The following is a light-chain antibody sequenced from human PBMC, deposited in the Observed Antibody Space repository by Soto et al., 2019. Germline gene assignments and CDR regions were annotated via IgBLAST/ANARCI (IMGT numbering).Light chain of an antibody. Sequence: EIVMTQSPAPRSVSPGERASLSCIASQSVRSNLPWYQQKPGQAPRLLIYGASTRATGIPARFSGSGSGTEFTLTISSLQSEDFAVYYCQKYNNWPYTFGQGTKLEIK. CDR3: QKYNNWPYT. CDR2: GAS. CDR1: QSVRSN. V-gene: IGKV3-15*01. J-gene: IGKJ2*01.